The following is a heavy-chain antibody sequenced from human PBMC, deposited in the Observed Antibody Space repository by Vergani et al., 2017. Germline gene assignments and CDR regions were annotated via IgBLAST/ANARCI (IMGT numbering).Heavy chain of an antibody. V-gene: IGHV1-45*02. J-gene: IGHJ6*03. CDR2: ITPFNGNT. CDR1: GYTFTYRY. Sequence: QMQLVQSGAEVKKTGSSVKVSCKASGYTFTYRYLHWVRQAPGQALEWMGWITPFNGNTNYAQKFQDRVTITRDRSMSTAYMELSSLRSEDTAMYYCARETIVVVPAAMNYYYYYMDVWGKGTTVTVSS. CDR3: ARETIVVVPAAMNYYYYYMDV. D-gene: IGHD2-2*01.